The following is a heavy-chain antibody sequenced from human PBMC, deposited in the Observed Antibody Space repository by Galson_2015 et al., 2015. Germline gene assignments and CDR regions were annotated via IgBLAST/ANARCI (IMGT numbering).Heavy chain of an antibody. CDR1: GGSISSGGYY. D-gene: IGHD3-10*01. CDR2: IYYSGST. J-gene: IGHJ5*02. Sequence: TLSLTCTVSGGSISSGGYYWSWIRQHPGKGLEWIGYIYYSGSTYYNPSLKSRVTISVDTSKNQFSLKLSSVTAADTAVYYCARSRRGSETKNWFDPWGQGTLVTVSS. V-gene: IGHV4-31*02. CDR3: ARSRRGSETKNWFDP.